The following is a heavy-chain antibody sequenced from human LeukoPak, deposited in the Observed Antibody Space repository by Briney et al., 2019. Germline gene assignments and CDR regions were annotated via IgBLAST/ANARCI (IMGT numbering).Heavy chain of an antibody. D-gene: IGHD2-2*01. J-gene: IGHJ6*04. V-gene: IGHV5-10-1*01. CDR3: ASPGVVPAAMSPYYYGMDV. CDR2: IDPSDSYT. CDR1: GYRFTSYW. Sequence: PGESLKISCKGSGYRFTSYWISWVRQMPGKGLGWMGRIDPSDSYTNYSPSFQGHVTISADKSISTAYLQWSSLKASDTAMYYCASPGVVPAAMSPYYYGMDVWGKGTTVTVSS.